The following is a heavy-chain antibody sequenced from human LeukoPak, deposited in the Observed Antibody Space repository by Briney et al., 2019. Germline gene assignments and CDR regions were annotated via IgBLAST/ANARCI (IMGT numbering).Heavy chain of an antibody. V-gene: IGHV3-30*18. CDR2: ISYDGSNK. J-gene: IGHJ4*02. CDR1: GFTFSTYA. CDR3: AKDRHSSGWAFDY. Sequence: GGSQRLSCAASGFTFSTYAMSWVRQAPGKGLEWVAVISYDGSNKYYADSVKGRFTISRDNSKNTLYLQMNSLRAEDTAVYYCAKDRHSSGWAFDYWGQGTLVTVSS. D-gene: IGHD6-19*01.